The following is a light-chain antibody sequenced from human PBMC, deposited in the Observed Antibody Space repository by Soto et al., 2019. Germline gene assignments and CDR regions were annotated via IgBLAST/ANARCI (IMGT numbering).Light chain of an antibody. V-gene: IGKV3-20*01. Sequence: SQSPGTLSLSTGERATLSCRASQSVSNNYLAWYQQKPGQAPRLLIYGASNRATGIPDRFSGSGSGTDFTLTISRLEPEDFAVYYCQQYGSSGTFGQGTKV. CDR3: QQYGSSGT. J-gene: IGKJ1*01. CDR1: QSVSNNY. CDR2: GAS.